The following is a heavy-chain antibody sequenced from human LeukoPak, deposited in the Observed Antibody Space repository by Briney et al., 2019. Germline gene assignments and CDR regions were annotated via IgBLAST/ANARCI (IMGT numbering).Heavy chain of an antibody. D-gene: IGHD4-17*01. CDR2: IKQDGSEK. CDR3: ASQWTVTTSRFDY. V-gene: IGHV3-7*03. CDR1: GFTFSSYW. Sequence: GGSLRLSCAASGFTFSSYWMSWVRQAPGKGLEWVANIKQDGSEKYYVDSVKGRFTISRDNAKNSLYLQMNSLRAEDTAVYYCASQWTVTTSRFDYWGQGTLVTVSS. J-gene: IGHJ4*02.